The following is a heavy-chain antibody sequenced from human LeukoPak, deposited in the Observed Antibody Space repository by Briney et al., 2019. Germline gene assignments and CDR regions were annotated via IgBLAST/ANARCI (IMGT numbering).Heavy chain of an antibody. J-gene: IGHJ4*02. CDR2: IIPIFGTA. CDR3: AGSYSSSRLNYFDY. Sequence: SVKVSCKASGGTFSSYAISWVRQAPGQGLEWMGGIIPIFGTANYAQKFQGRVTITVDESTSTAYMELSSLRSEDTAVYYCAGSYSSSRLNYFDYWGQGTLVTVSS. D-gene: IGHD6-6*01. V-gene: IGHV1-69*13. CDR1: GGTFSSYA.